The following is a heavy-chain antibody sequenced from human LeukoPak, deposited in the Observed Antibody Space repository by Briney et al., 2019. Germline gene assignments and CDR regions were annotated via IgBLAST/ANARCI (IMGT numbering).Heavy chain of an antibody. CDR2: IYYSGST. D-gene: IGHD1-26*01. Sequence: SETLSLTCTVSGGSISPYYWSWIRQTPGKGLEWIGYIYYSGSTNYNPSLKSRVTISVDTSKNQFSLKLSSVTAADTAVYFCARHGASGSYLYYFDYWGQGTLVTVSS. CDR3: ARHGASGSYLYYFDY. V-gene: IGHV4-59*08. J-gene: IGHJ4*02. CDR1: GGSISPYY.